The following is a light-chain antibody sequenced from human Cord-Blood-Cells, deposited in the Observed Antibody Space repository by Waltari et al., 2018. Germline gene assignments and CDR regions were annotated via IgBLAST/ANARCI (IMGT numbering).Light chain of an antibody. CDR3: AAWDDSLCGWV. J-gene: IGLJ3*02. Sequence: QSVLTQPPSASGTLGQRVTISCSGSSSTIGSNYVYWYQQLPGTAPKLLIYRNNQRPSGVPDRFSGSKSGTSASLAISGLRSEDEADYYCAAWDDSLCGWVFGGGTKLTVL. CDR2: RNN. V-gene: IGLV1-47*01. CDR1: SSTIGSNY.